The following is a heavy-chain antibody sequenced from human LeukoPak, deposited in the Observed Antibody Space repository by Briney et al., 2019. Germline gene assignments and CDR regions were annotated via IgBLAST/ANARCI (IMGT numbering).Heavy chain of an antibody. CDR2: ISRSGST. CDR1: SGSISNYY. V-gene: IGHV4-4*07. CDR3: AREYGDFDY. D-gene: IGHD4-17*01. Sequence: KPSQTLSLTCIVSSGSISNYYWAWIRQPAGKGLEWIGRISRSGSTNYNPSLKGRVTMSVDTSKNQFSLRLNSVTAADTAVYYCAREYGDFDYWGQGTLVTVSS. J-gene: IGHJ4*02.